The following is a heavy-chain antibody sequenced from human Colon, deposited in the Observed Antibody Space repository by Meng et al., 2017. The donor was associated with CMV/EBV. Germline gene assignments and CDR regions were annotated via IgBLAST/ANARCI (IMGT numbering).Heavy chain of an antibody. J-gene: IGHJ4*02. CDR3: ARAQYTYGYWIFDY. D-gene: IGHD5-18*01. CDR1: GGSISSYY. CDR2: IYSSGFP. V-gene: IGHV4-4*07. Sequence: VTLQGSGPGLVKPSETLSPSCTVSGGSISSYYWSWIRQPAGKGLEWIGRIYSSGFPKYKPSLESRVTMSADTSKNQISLKLTSVTAADTAVYYCARAQYTYGYWIFDYWGQGTLVTVSS.